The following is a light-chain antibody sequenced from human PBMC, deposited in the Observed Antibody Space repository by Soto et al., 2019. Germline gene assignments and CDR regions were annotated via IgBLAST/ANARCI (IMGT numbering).Light chain of an antibody. CDR3: CAYGGSFPYV. V-gene: IGLV2-11*01. CDR1: SSDVGGYDY. J-gene: IGLJ1*01. CDR2: YVT. Sequence: QSALTQPPSVSGSPGQSVTISCTGTSSDVGGYDYVSWYQQHPGKAPKLLIYYVTKRPSGVPDRFSGSKSGNTASLTISGLQADDEADFFCCAYGGSFPYVFGTGTKLTVL.